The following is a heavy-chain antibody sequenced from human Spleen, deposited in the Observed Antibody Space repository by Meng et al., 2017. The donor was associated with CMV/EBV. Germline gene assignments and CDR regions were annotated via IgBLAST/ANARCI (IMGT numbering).Heavy chain of an antibody. CDR3: AKVGYDFWTPSWHYYYGMDV. CDR1: GFTFSSYA. V-gene: IGHV3-23*01. D-gene: IGHD3-3*01. J-gene: IGHJ6*02. Sequence: GESLKISCAASGFTFSSYAMSWVRQAPGKGLEWVSAISGSGGSTYYADSVKGRFTISRDNSKNTLYLQMNSLRAEDTAVYYCAKVGYDFWTPSWHYYYGMDVWGQGTTVTVSS. CDR2: ISGSGGST.